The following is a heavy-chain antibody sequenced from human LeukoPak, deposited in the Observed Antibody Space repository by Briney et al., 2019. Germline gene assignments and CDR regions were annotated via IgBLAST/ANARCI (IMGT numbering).Heavy chain of an antibody. Sequence: DRSLRLSCAASGFTFDDYAMHWVRQAPGKGLEWVSGISWNSGSIGYADSVKGRFTISRDNAKNSLYLQMNSLRAEDTALYYCAKDLNYYDSSGSDYWGQGTLVTVSS. J-gene: IGHJ4*02. D-gene: IGHD3-22*01. CDR2: ISWNSGSI. V-gene: IGHV3-9*01. CDR3: AKDLNYYDSSGSDY. CDR1: GFTFDDYA.